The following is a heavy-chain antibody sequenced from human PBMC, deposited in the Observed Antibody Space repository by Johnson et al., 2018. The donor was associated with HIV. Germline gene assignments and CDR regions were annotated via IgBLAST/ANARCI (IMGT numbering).Heavy chain of an antibody. D-gene: IGHD3-22*01. CDR1: GFTFSSYA. CDR3: SRDPSYDMAHTDGFDI. V-gene: IGHV3-30-3*01. J-gene: IGHJ3*02. CDR2: ISYDGSNK. Sequence: QMLLVESGGGLVKPGGSLRLSCAASGFTFSSYAVHWVRQAPGKGLEWVAIISYDGSNKYYADSVKGRFTISRDNSKDTLYLQMNSLRAEDTAVYYCSRDPSYDMAHTDGFDIWGQGTMVTVSS.